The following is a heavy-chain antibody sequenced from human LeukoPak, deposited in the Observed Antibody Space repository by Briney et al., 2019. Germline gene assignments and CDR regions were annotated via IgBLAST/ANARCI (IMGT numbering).Heavy chain of an antibody. CDR2: IIPIFGIA. J-gene: IGHJ6*02. CDR1: GGTFSSYA. V-gene: IGHV1-69*04. Sequence: SVKVSCKASGGTFSSYAISWVRQAPGQGLGWMGRIIPIFGIANYAQKFQGRVTITADKSTSTAYMELSSLRSEDTAVYYCARGTTSEIFGVVLSYHYYGMDVWGQGTTVTVSS. CDR3: ARGTTSEIFGVVLSYHYYGMDV. D-gene: IGHD3-3*01.